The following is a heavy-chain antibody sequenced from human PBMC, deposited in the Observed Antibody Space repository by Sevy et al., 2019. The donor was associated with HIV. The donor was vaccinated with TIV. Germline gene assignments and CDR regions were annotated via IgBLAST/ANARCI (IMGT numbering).Heavy chain of an antibody. CDR2: INHSGST. CDR1: GGSFSGYY. J-gene: IGHJ3*02. CDR3: ARHCGGTSCSHAFDI. V-gene: IGHV4-34*01. D-gene: IGHD2-2*01. Sequence: SETLSLTCAVYGGSFSGYYWSWIRQPPGKGLEWIGEINHSGSTNYNPSLKSRVTISVDTSKNQFSLKLSSVTAADTALYYCARHCGGTSCSHAFDIWGQRTMVTVSS.